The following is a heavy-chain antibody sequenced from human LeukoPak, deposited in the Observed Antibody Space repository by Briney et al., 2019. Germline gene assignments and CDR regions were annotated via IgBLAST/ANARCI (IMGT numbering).Heavy chain of an antibody. CDR1: GYTLTELS. CDR3: ATGYDILTGSRYGMDV. D-gene: IGHD3-9*01. CDR2: FDPEDGET. V-gene: IGHV1-24*01. J-gene: IGHJ6*04. Sequence: ASVKVSCKVSGYTLTELSMHWVRQAPGKGLEWMGGFDPEDGETIYAQKFQGRVTMTEDTSTDTAYMELSSLRSGDTAVYYCATGYDILTGSRYGMDVWGKGTTVTVSS.